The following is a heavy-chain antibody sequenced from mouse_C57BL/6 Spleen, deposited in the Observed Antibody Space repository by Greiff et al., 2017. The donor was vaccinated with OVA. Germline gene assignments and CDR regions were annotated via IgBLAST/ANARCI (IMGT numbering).Heavy chain of an antibody. D-gene: IGHD2-4*01. CDR1: GYSITSGYY. CDR3: ARERDYDYSFDY. J-gene: IGHJ2*01. Sequence: EVKLQESGPGLVKPSQSLSLTCSVTGYSITSGYYWNWLRQFPGNKLEWMGYISYDGSNNYNPSLKNRISITRDTSKNQFFLKLNSVTTENTATYYCARERDYDYSFDYWGQGTTLTVSS. CDR2: ISYDGSN. V-gene: IGHV3-6*01.